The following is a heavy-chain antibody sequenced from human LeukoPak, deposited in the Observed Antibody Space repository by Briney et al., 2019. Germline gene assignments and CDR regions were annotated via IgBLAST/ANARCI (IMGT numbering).Heavy chain of an antibody. CDR2: IYYSGST. D-gene: IGHD1-26*01. CDR1: GGSVSSGSYY. Sequence: PSETLSLTCTVSGGSVSSGSYYWSWIRQPPGKGLEWIGYIYYSGSTNYNPSLKSRVTISVDTSKNQFSLKLSSVTAADTAVYYCASFPPPVGGAGGFASGAQGPLVTVPS. J-gene: IGHJ4*02. CDR3: ASFPPPVGGAGGFAS. V-gene: IGHV4-61*01.